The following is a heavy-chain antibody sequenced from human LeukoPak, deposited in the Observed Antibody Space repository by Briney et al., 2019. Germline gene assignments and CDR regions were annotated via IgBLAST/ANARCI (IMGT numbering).Heavy chain of an antibody. CDR2: IYHRGST. J-gene: IGHJ5*02. CDR1: GGSISSYY. V-gene: IGHV4-59*01. CDR3: ARFGVIGTSVYNWFDP. D-gene: IGHD1-7*01. Sequence: SETLSLTCTVSGGSISSYYWSWIRQPPGKGLEWIGHIYHRGSTNYNPSFKSRVTISIDESKTQFSLRLNSVTAADTAVYYCARFGVIGTSVYNWFDPWGQGTLVTVSS.